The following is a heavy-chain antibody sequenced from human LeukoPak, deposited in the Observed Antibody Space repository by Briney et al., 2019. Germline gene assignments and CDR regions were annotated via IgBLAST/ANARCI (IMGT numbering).Heavy chain of an antibody. V-gene: IGHV3-23*01. CDR1: GFTFSFYV. Sequence: GGSLRLSCAASGFTFSFYVMSWVRQAPGKGLEWVSAISGSGYSTYFADSVKGRFTISRDNSKNTLYLQLNSLRAEDTAVYYCAKDLKSIDAFDIWGQGTVVTVSS. CDR3: AKDLKSIDAFDI. CDR2: ISGSGYST. J-gene: IGHJ3*02.